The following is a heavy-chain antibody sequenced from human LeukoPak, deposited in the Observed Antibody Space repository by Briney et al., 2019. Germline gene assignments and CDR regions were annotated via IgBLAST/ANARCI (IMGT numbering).Heavy chain of an antibody. CDR2: IYSGGST. Sequence: GGSLRLSCAASGFTVSSNYMSWVRQAPGKGLEWVSVIYSGGSTYYADSVKGRFTISRENSKNTLWLQMNSLRAEDTAVYYCARLHYDVLTGPFDYWGQGTLVTVS. V-gene: IGHV3-53*01. D-gene: IGHD3-9*01. J-gene: IGHJ4*02. CDR1: GFTVSSNY. CDR3: ARLHYDVLTGPFDY.